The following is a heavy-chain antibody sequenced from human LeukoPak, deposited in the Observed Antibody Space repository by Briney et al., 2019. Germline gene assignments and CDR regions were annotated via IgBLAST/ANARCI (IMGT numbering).Heavy chain of an antibody. CDR3: ARSISGTRSKFDC. D-gene: IGHD1/OR15-1a*01. CDR2: VYYGGRN. Sequence: KPAETLSLIYTLSGDSISNYYWSWIRQPPGKGLDCLGYVYYGGRNNFNPPLKSRATESIDTAKNQFSLNLTSETAADTAGYYCARSISGTRSKFDCWGQGTLVTVSS. CDR1: GDSISNYY. V-gene: IGHV4-59*08. J-gene: IGHJ5*01.